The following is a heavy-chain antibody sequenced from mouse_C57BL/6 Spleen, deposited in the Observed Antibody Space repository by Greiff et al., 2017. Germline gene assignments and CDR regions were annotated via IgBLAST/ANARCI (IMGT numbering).Heavy chain of an antibody. D-gene: IGHD2-2*01. J-gene: IGHJ1*03. CDR1: GYTFTSYW. V-gene: IGHV1-53*01. CDR3: AREGGSGYDGWYFDV. CDR2: INPSNGGT. Sequence: VQLQQPGTELVKPGASVKLSCKASGYTFTSYWLHWVKQRPGQGLEWIGNINPSNGGTNYNEKFKSKATLTVDKSSSTAYMQLSSLTSEDSAVYYCAREGGSGYDGWYFDVWGTGTTVTVSS.